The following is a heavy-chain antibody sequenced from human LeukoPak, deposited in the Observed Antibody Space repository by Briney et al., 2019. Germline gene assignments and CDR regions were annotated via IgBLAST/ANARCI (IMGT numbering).Heavy chain of an antibody. CDR1: RYTFTSYG. J-gene: IGHJ5*02. CDR2: ISAYNGNT. CDR3: ARDIVGATRPNWFDP. D-gene: IGHD1-26*01. V-gene: IGHV1-18*01. Sequence: VASVKVSCKTSRYTFTSYGISWVRQAPGQGLEWMGWISAYNGNTNYAQKLQGRVTMTTDTPTSTAYMELRSLRSDDTAVYYCARDIVGATRPNWFDPWGQGTLVTVSS.